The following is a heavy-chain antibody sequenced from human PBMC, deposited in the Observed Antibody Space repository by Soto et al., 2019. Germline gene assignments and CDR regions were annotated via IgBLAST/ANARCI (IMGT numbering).Heavy chain of an antibody. D-gene: IGHD3-22*01. J-gene: IGHJ4*02. CDR2: ISAYNGNT. Sequence: ASVKVSCKASGYTFTSYGISWVRQAPGQGLEWMGWISAYNGNTNYAQKLQGRVTMTTDTSTSTAYMELRSLRSDDTAVYYCARDPDSSGYYTALAHFDYWGQGTLVTVSS. CDR3: ARDPDSSGYYTALAHFDY. CDR1: GYTFTSYG. V-gene: IGHV1-18*01.